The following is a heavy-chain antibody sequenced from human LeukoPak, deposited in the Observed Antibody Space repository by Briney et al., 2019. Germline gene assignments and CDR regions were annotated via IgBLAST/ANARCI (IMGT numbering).Heavy chain of an antibody. CDR3: ARGRGYNAFDI. Sequence: SETLSLTCTVSGGSISSYYWSWIRQPPGKGLEWIGYIYYSGSTNYNPSLKGRVTISVDTSKNQFSLKLSSVTAADTAVYHCARGRGYNAFDIWGQGTMVTVSS. CDR1: GGSISSYY. D-gene: IGHD5-18*01. CDR2: IYYSGST. V-gene: IGHV4-59*12. J-gene: IGHJ3*02.